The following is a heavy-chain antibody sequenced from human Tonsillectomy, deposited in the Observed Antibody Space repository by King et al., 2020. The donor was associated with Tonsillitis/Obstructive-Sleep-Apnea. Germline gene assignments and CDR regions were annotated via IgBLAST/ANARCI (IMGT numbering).Heavy chain of an antibody. CDR1: GFTVSSNY. CDR3: ARDAGGLSVSSPYY. V-gene: IGHV3-53*04. CDR2: IYSGGST. Sequence: VQLVASGGGLVQPGGSLRLSCAASGFTVSSNYMSWVRQAPGKGLEWVSVIYSGGSTYYADSVKGRFTISRHNSKNTLFLQMNRLRAEDTAVYYCARDAGGLSVSSPYYWGQGTLVTVSS. D-gene: IGHD1-26*01. J-gene: IGHJ4*02.